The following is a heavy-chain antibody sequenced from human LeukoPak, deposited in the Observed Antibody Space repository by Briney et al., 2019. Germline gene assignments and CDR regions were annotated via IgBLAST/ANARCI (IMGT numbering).Heavy chain of an antibody. Sequence: PGGSLRLSCAASGRTFTEYYMHWIRQAPGKGLEWVSFIGGTAGNTYYADSVKGRFTISRDNAKNSLYLQMNSLRAEDTAVYYCAREWSAFDIWGQGTMFTVSS. CDR3: AREWSAFDI. CDR2: IGGTAGNT. V-gene: IGHV3-11*04. CDR1: GRTFTEYY. J-gene: IGHJ3*02. D-gene: IGHD2-8*01.